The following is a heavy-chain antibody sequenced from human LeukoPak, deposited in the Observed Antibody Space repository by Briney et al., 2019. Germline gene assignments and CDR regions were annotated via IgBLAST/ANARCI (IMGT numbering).Heavy chain of an antibody. J-gene: IGHJ4*02. CDR1: GGSISSYY. Sequence: SETLSLTRTVSGGSISSYYWSWIRQPPGKGLEWIGYIYYSGSTNYNPSLKSRVTISVDTSKNQFSLKLSSVTAADTAVYYCARASAGYYDFWSGYPYFDYWGQGTLVTVSS. V-gene: IGHV4-59*01. D-gene: IGHD3-3*01. CDR2: IYYSGST. CDR3: ARASAGYYDFWSGYPYFDY.